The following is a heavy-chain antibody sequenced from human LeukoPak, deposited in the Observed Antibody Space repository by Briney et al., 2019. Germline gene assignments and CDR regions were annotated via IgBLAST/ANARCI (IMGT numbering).Heavy chain of an antibody. CDR3: ARDLIAAAGNGY. V-gene: IGHV3-53*01. CDR1: GFTVSSNY. J-gene: IGHJ4*02. D-gene: IGHD6-13*01. CDR2: IYSGGST. Sequence: GGLSLSCAASGFTVSSNYMSWVGQAPGKGLEWVSVIYSGGSTYYADSVKGRFTISRDNSKNTLYLQMNSLRAEDTAVYYCARDLIAAAGNGYWGQGTLVTVSS.